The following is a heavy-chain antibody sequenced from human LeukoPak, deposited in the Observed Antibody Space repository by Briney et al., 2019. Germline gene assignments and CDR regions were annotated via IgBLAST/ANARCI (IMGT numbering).Heavy chain of an antibody. Sequence: TSETLSLTCTVSGGSIRSGGYYWSWIRQHPGKGLEWIGYIYYSGSTYYNPSLKSRVTISVDTSKNQFSLKLSSVTAADTAVYYCARVNSSSWYYSDYWGQGTLVTVSS. V-gene: IGHV4-31*03. D-gene: IGHD6-13*01. CDR2: IYYSGST. J-gene: IGHJ4*02. CDR1: GGSIRSGGYY. CDR3: ARVNSSSWYYSDY.